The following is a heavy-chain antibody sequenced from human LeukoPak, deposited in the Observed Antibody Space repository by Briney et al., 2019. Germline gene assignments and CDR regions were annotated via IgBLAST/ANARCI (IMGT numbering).Heavy chain of an antibody. Sequence: GGSLRLSCAASGFTFSSYSMSWVRQAPGKGLEWVSSISSSSSYIYYADSVKGRFTISRDNAKNSLYLQMNSLRAEDTAVYYCARGYSSGWYVGYWGQGTLVTVSS. V-gene: IGHV3-21*01. CDR2: ISSSSSYI. J-gene: IGHJ4*02. CDR1: GFTFSSYS. D-gene: IGHD6-19*01. CDR3: ARGYSSGWYVGY.